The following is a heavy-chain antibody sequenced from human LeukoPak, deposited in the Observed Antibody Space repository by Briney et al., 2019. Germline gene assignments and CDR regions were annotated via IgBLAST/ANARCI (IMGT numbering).Heavy chain of an antibody. CDR3: ATGIAVAAFDY. Sequence: GGSLRLSCAASGFTFSSSGMHWVRQAPGKGLEYVAGISSNGDSTDYANSVKGRFTISRDNSKNTLYLQMGSLRSEDMAVFYCATGIAVAAFDYWGQGTLVTVSS. D-gene: IGHD6-19*01. J-gene: IGHJ4*02. CDR1: GFTFSSSG. V-gene: IGHV3-64*01. CDR2: ISSNGDST.